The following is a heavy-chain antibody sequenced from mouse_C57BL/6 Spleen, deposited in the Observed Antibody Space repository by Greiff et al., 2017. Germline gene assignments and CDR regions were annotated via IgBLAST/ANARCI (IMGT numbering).Heavy chain of an antibody. Sequence: VQLQESGPGLVKPSQSLSLTCSVTGYSITSGYYWNWMRQFAGNQLEWMGYKSYDGSNNYNPTLKNRISITRDPSKNPFVLKLSSMTTEDTATYYGAKEGNYEGGVFAYWGQGTLVTVSA. J-gene: IGHJ3*01. CDR3: AKEGNYEGGVFAY. CDR2: KSYDGSN. CDR1: GYSITSGYY. V-gene: IGHV3-6*01. D-gene: IGHD2-1*01.